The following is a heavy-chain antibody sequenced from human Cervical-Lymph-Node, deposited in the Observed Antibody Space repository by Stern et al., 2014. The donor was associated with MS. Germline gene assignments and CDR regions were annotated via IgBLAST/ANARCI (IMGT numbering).Heavy chain of an antibody. CDR1: GFTVSRDY. CDR2: ITNVGST. D-gene: IGHD1-1*01. J-gene: IGHJ4*02. V-gene: IGHV3-53*01. Sequence: EVQLVESGGGVIQPGGSLRLSCTASGFTVSRDYMTWVRPAPGTGLEWVSLITNVGSTFDTDPVKGRFTISRDDSKNTVYLHMTSLRAEDTAMYYCARDTSSPERSDWWGQGTLVTVSS. CDR3: ARDTSSPERSDW.